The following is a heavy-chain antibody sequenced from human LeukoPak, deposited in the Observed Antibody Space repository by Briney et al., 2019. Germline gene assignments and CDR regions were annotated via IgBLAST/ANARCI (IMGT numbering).Heavy chain of an antibody. V-gene: IGHV4-59*01. CDR1: GGSISSYY. Sequence: SETLSLTCTVSGGSISSYYWSWIRQPPGKGLEWIGYIYYSGSTNYNPSLKSRVTISVDTSKNQFSLKLSSVTAADTAVYYCARERYSPRWFDPWGQGTLVTVSS. CDR3: ARERYSPRWFDP. D-gene: IGHD6-13*01. J-gene: IGHJ5*02. CDR2: IYYSGST.